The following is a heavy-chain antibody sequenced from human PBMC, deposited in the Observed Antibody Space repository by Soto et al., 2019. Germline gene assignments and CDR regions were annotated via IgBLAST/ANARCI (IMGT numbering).Heavy chain of an antibody. CDR1: GGSISSRSYY. CDR2: IYYSGST. J-gene: IGHJ5*02. D-gene: IGHD3-10*01. CDR3: ARTALLLRFGPNNWFDP. V-gene: IGHV4-39*01. Sequence: QLQLQESGPGLVKPSETLSLTCSVSGGSISSRSYYWGWIRQPPGKGLEWIGSIYYSGSTYYNPSLKSRVTISVDTPKNQFSLKLSSVTAVDTVVYYCARTALLLRFGPNNWFDPWGQGTLVTVSS.